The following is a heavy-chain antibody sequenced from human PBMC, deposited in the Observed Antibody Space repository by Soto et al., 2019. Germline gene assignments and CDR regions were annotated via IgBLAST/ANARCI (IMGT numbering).Heavy chain of an antibody. D-gene: IGHD2-15*01. CDR3: AAGSCSGWFDP. CDR2: IKSKTDGGTT. V-gene: IGHV3-15*01. Sequence: GGSLRLSCAASGFTFSNAWMSWVRQAPGKGLEWVGRIKSKTDGGTTDYAAPVKGRFTISRDESKNTLYLQMNSLKTEDSAVYYCAAGSCSGWFDPWGQGTLVTVSS. CDR1: GFTFSNAW. J-gene: IGHJ5*02.